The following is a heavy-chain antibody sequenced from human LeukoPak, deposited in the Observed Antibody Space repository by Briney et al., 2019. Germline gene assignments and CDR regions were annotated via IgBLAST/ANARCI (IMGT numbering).Heavy chain of an antibody. D-gene: IGHD3-10*01. CDR1: GYSISCGYY. CDR3: ASAYVLLWFGEGENWFDP. V-gene: IGHV4-38-2*02. CDR2: IYHSGST. J-gene: IGHJ5*02. Sequence: SETLSLTCTVSGYSISCGYYWGLIRQPPGKGLEWVGSIYHSGSTYYNPSLKSRVTISVDTSKNQFSLKLSSVAAADAAVYYCASAYVLLWFGEGENWFDPWGQGTLVTVSS.